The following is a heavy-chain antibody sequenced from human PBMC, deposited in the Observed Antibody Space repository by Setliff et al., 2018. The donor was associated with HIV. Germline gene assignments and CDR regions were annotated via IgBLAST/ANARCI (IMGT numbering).Heavy chain of an antibody. J-gene: IGHJ5*02. CDR3: ARSTVGAGASFP. CDR1: GGSISSGGYY. D-gene: IGHD1-26*01. CDR2: ISHSGNT. Sequence: SETLSLTCTVSGGSISSGGYYWSWIRQHPGKGLEWIGCISHSGNTNFNPSLNSRVTISLDTSKNQFSLRLTSLTAADTAIYYCARSTVGAGASFPWGRGTLVTVSS. V-gene: IGHV4-61*08.